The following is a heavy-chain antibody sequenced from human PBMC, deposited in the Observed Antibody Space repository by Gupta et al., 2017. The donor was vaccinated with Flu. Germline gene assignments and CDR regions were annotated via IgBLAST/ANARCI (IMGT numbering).Heavy chain of an antibody. Sequence: EVQLLESGGGLAQPGGSLRLSCSVSGFSVSEYAMSWVRQAPGKGLEWVSVIVGSAEDIYYADFVGGRFTISRDTSKNTLYLQLRSLRAEDTALYFCARDHVTPGTDSGAFDIWGQGTMVTVSS. D-gene: IGHD3-10*01. CDR3: ARDHVTPGTDSGAFDI. J-gene: IGHJ3*02. V-gene: IGHV3-23*01. CDR2: IVGSAEDI. CDR1: GFSVSEYA.